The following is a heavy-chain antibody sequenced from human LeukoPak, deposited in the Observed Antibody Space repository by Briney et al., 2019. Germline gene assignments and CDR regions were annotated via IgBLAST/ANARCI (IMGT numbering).Heavy chain of an antibody. CDR1: GYTFTGYY. CDR2: INPNSGGT. Sequence: ASVTVPCKASGYTFTGYYMHWVRQAPGQGLEWMGWINPNSGGTNYAQKFQGRVTMTRDTSISTAYMELSRLRSDDTAVYYCARAPATEYSTSWFFDYWAQGTVVTVSS. V-gene: IGHV1-2*02. CDR3: ARAPATEYSTSWFFDY. J-gene: IGHJ4*02. D-gene: IGHD6-13*01.